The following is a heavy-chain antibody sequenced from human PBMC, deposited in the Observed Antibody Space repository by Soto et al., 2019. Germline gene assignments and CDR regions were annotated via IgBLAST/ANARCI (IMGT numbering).Heavy chain of an antibody. V-gene: IGHV5-10-1*01. CDR3: ARRRVGASDY. J-gene: IGHJ4*02. CDR2: IDPSDSYT. CDR1: GYSFTSYW. Sequence: GESLKISCKGSGYSFTSYWISWVHQMPGKGLEWMGRIDPSDSYTNYSPSFQGHVTISADKSISTAYLQWSSLKASDTAMYYCARRRVGASDYWGQGTLVTVSS. D-gene: IGHD1-26*01.